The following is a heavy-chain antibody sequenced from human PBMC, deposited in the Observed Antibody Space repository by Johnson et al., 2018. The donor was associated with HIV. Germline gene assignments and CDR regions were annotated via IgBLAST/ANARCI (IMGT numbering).Heavy chain of an antibody. J-gene: IGHJ3*01. Sequence: VQLVESGGGVVQPGRSLRLSCAASGFTFSSYGMHWVRQAPGKGLEWVAVIWYDGSNKYYADSVKGRFTISRDNSENTLNMQMNSLRAEDTAVYYWATTMTTVTLYDAFDVWGQGTMVTVSS. CDR2: IWYDGSNK. CDR3: ATTMTTVTLYDAFDV. CDR1: GFTFSSYG. D-gene: IGHD4-11*01. V-gene: IGHV3-33*08.